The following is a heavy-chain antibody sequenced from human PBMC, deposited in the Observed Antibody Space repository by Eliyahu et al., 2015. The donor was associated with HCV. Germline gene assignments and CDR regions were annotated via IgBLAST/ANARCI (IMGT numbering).Heavy chain of an antibody. V-gene: IGHV1-18*04. D-gene: IGHD2-2*01. CDR2: ISAYNGNT. J-gene: IGHJ3*02. CDR3: ARDPGGFIVVPAAILGAFDI. Sequence: QFQLVQSGAEVKKPGASVKVSCKASGYTFTSYGISWVRQAPGQGLEWMGWISAYNGNTNYAQKLQGRVTMTTDTSTSTAYMELRSLRSDDTAVYYCARDPGGFIVVPAAILGAFDIWGQGTMVTVSS. CDR1: GYTFTSYG.